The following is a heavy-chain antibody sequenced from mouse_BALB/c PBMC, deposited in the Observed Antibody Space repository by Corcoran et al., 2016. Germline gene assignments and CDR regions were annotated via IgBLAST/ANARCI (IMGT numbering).Heavy chain of an antibody. CDR1: GYSITSGYY. CDR2: ISYDGSN. V-gene: IGHV3-6*02. D-gene: IGHD2-3*01. Sequence: DVQLQESGPGLVKPSQSLSLTCSVTGYSITSGYYWNWIRQFPGNKLEWMGYISYDGSNNYNPSLKNRISITRDTSKNQFFLKLNSVTTEDTATYYCAREGLLYEKGYFDVWGAGTTVTVSS. CDR3: AREGLLYEKGYFDV. J-gene: IGHJ1*01.